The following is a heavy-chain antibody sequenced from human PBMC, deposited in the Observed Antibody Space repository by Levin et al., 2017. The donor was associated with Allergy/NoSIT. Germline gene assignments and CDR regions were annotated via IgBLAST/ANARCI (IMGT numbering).Heavy chain of an antibody. CDR3: AREGNWPHYYFDS. D-gene: IGHD1-20*01. V-gene: IGHV3-11*01. J-gene: IGHJ4*02. CDR1: GFTFRDHY. Sequence: LSLPCAASGFTFRDHYMSWIRQVPGKGLEWISYISHSGTSIYYSDSVKGRFTISRDNAKNALFLQMNSLRAEDTAVYYCAREGNWPHYYFDSWGQGTLVTVSS. CDR2: ISHSGTSI.